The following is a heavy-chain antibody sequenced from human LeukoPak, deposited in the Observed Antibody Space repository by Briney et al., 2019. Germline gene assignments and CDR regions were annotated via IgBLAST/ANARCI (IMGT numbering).Heavy chain of an antibody. CDR3: AKDFLPIVRGFY. Sequence: GGSLRLSCSASGFNFNNDGMHWVRQAPGKGLEWVTFIRYDGRNEYYADSVKGRFTVSRDNSENTLHLQMNNLRAEDTAVYYCAKDFLPIVRGFYWGQGTLVTVSS. CDR1: GFNFNNDG. D-gene: IGHD2/OR15-2a*01. J-gene: IGHJ4*02. V-gene: IGHV3-30*02. CDR2: IRYDGRNE.